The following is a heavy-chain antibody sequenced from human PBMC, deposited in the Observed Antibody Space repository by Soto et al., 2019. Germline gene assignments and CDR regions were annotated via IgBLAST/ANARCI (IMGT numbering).Heavy chain of an antibody. D-gene: IGHD6-13*01. CDR2: IYYSGST. J-gene: IGHJ4*02. Sequence: QLQLQESGPGLVKPSETLSLTCTVSGGSISSSSYYWGWIRQPPGKGLEWIGSIYYSGSTYYNPSLKGRVTISVDTSKNQFALKLSSVTAADTAVYYCATSIIAAAIADYWGQGTLVTVSS. CDR1: GGSISSSSYY. CDR3: ATSIIAAAIADY. V-gene: IGHV4-39*01.